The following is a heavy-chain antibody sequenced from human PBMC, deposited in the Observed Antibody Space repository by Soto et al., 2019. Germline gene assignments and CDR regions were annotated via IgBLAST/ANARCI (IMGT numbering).Heavy chain of an antibody. CDR1: GYSLTSYS. J-gene: IGHJ5*02. Sequence: PGESLKISCKGSGYSLTSYSMSWVRQMPGKGLEWMGRIDPSASYPNYSPPFQAHVTISDDKSISTAYLQWSSLKASGTAMYYCARHIPYCGGDCYHRWGQGTLVTVS. CDR3: ARHIPYCGGDCYHR. D-gene: IGHD2-21*02. V-gene: IGHV5-10-1*01. CDR2: IDPSASYP.